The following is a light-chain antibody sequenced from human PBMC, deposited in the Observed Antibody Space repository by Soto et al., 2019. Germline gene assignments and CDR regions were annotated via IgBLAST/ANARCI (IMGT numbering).Light chain of an antibody. J-gene: IGKJ2*01. V-gene: IGKV3-15*01. CDR1: QSVSSN. CDR3: QHQGT. Sequence: EMVMTQSPATLSVSPGERATLSCRASQSVSSNLAWYQQKPGQAPRLLIYGASTRATGIPARFSGSGSGTEFTLTISSLQSEDFAVYYCQHQGTFGQGTKLEIK. CDR2: GAS.